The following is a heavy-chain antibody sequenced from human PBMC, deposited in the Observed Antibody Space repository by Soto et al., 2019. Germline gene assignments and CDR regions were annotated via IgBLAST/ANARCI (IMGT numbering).Heavy chain of an antibody. D-gene: IGHD5-18*01. Sequence: QVQLVESGGGVVQPGRSLRLSCAASGFTFSSYAMHWVRQAPGKGLEWVAVIAYDGSGKYYADSVKGRFTISRDNSKNTRYLQMNSLRAEDTAVYYCGKDPLRGYSYGSGMDVWGQGTTVTVSS. V-gene: IGHV3-30*18. CDR3: GKDPLRGYSYGSGMDV. CDR2: IAYDGSGK. J-gene: IGHJ6*02. CDR1: GFTFSSYA.